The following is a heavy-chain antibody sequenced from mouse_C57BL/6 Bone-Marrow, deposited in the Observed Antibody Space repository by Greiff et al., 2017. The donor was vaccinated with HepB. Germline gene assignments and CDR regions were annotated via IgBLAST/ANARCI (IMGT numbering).Heavy chain of an antibody. D-gene: IGHD1-1*01. CDR2: ISDGGSYT. CDR3: ARVDYYGY. V-gene: IGHV5-4*01. CDR1: GFTFSSYA. J-gene: IGHJ3*01. Sequence: EVLLVESGGGLVKPGGSLKLSCAASGFTFSSYAMSWVRQTPVKRLEWVATISDGGSYTYYPDNVKGRFTISRDNAKNNLYLQMSHLKSEDTAMYYCARVDYYGYWGQGTLVTVSA.